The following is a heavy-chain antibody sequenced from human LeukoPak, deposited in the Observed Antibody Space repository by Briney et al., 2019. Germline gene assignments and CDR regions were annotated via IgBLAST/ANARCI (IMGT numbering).Heavy chain of an antibody. CDR2: IYHGGST. CDR3: ARLYCSSTSCPWAFDI. V-gene: IGHV4-4*02. Sequence: SETLSLTCAVSGGSISSTNWWTWVRQPPGKGLEWIGEIYHGGSTNYNPSLKSRVTMSVDTSKNQFSLKLSSVTAADTAVYYCARLYCSSTSCPWAFDIWGQGTMVTVSS. CDR1: GGSISSTNW. J-gene: IGHJ3*02. D-gene: IGHD2-2*01.